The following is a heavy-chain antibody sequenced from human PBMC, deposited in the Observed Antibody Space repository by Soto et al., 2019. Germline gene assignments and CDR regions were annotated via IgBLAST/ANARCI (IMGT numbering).Heavy chain of an antibody. CDR3: VKALSGAGGYDFDY. CDR1: GFTFSSYA. D-gene: IGHD3-16*01. V-gene: IGHV3-23*01. CDR2: ISGSGGST. Sequence: GGSLRLSCAASGFTFSSYAMSWVRQAPGKGLEWVSAISGSGGSTYYADSVKGRFTISRDNSKNTLYLQMNSLRAEDTAVYYCVKALSGAGGYDFDYWGQGTLVTVSS. J-gene: IGHJ4*02.